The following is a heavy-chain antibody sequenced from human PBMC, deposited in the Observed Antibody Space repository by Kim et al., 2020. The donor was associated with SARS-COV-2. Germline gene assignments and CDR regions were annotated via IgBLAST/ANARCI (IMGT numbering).Heavy chain of an antibody. V-gene: IGHV3-48*01. J-gene: IGHJ6*02. D-gene: IGHD3-10*01. CDR3: ARGYYGSGTSYGMDV. Sequence: DSVKGRFTISRDNAKNSLYLQMNSLRAEETAVYYCARGYYGSGTSYGMDVWGQGTTVTVSS.